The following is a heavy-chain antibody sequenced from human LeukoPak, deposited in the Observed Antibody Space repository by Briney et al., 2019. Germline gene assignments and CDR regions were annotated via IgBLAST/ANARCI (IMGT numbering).Heavy chain of an antibody. CDR2: IYYSGST. Sequence: SETLSLTCTVSGASISSYYWSWIRQPPGKGLEWIGYIYYSGSTNYNPSLKSRVTISVDTSNYQFSLKLSSVTAADTAVYYCARESGGGQWFGESPGWFDPWGQGTLVTVSS. CDR3: ARESGGGQWFGESPGWFDP. D-gene: IGHD3-10*01. V-gene: IGHV4-59*12. J-gene: IGHJ5*02. CDR1: GASISSYY.